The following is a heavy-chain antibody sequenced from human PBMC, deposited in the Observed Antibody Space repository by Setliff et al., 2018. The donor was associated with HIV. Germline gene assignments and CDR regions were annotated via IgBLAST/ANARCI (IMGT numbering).Heavy chain of an antibody. CDR3: AQMSISASVYFDY. D-gene: IGHD2-21*01. V-gene: IGHV4-61*01. CDR2: IYYTGST. J-gene: IGHJ4*02. Sequence: SETLSLTCTVSGGSVGSGSYYWSWVRQPPGKGLEWIGYIYYTGSTNYNPSLKSRLTISVDTSKNQFSLKLSSVTAADTAVYFCAQMSISASVYFDYWGQGTLVTVSS. CDR1: GGSVGSGSYY.